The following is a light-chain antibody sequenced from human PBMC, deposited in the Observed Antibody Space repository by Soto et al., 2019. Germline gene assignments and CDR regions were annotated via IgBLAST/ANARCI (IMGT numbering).Light chain of an antibody. CDR2: EAS. V-gene: IGKV1-5*01. CDR1: QSISRW. Sequence: EIEMTQCGATLGASLGGRVTITWRASQSISRWLTWYQQKPGKAPKLLIYEASNLESGVPSSFSGSVYATAFTLPIGGLQTDDFETYYCQQLHRYPIPFGPGTRLEIK. J-gene: IGKJ5*01. CDR3: QQLHRYPIP.